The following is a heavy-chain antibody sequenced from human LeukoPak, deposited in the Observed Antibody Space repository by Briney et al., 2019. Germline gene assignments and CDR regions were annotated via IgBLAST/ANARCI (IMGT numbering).Heavy chain of an antibody. J-gene: IGHJ5*02. CDR3: ARLAVADWFDP. D-gene: IGHD6-19*01. CDR1: GGSISSGSYY. Sequence: SETLSLTCTVSGGSISSGSYYWSWIRQPAGKGLEWIWRIYTSGSTNYNPSLKSRVTISVDTSKNQFSLKLSSVTAADTAVYYCARLAVADWFDPWGQGTLVTVSS. V-gene: IGHV4-61*02. CDR2: IYTSGST.